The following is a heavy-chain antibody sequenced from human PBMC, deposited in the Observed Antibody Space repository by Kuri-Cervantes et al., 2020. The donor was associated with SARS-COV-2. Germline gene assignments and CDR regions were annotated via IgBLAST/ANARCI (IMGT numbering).Heavy chain of an antibody. CDR3: ARSPGIAAAGTNWFDP. V-gene: IGHV4-39*01. CDR1: GFTFSSYW. J-gene: IGHJ5*02. D-gene: IGHD6-13*01. Sequence: GSLRLSCAASGFTFSSYWMSWVRQAPGKGLEWIGSIYYSGSTYYNPSLKSRVTISVDTSKNQFSLKLSSVTAADTAVYYCARSPGIAAAGTNWFDPWGQGTLVTVSS. CDR2: IYYSGST.